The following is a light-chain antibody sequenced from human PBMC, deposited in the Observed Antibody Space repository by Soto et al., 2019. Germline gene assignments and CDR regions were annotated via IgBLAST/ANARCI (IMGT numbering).Light chain of an antibody. CDR3: ATWDDSLKGV. Sequence: QSVLTQPPSASLTPGQRVTISCSGSTSNIGSHSVNWYQHLPGTAPKLLINTNNQRPSGVPDRFSGYKSDTSASLVISGLQSEDEAHYYCATWDDSLKGVFGTGTKVTVL. CDR2: TNN. CDR1: TSNIGSHS. V-gene: IGLV1-44*01. J-gene: IGLJ1*01.